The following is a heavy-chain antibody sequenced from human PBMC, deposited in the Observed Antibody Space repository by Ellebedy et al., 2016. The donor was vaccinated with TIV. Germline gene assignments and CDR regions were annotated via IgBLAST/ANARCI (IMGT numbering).Heavy chain of an antibody. Sequence: GGSLRLSCAASGFTFSIFAMSWVRQAPGKGLEWVSTISASGESTYYADSVTGRFTISRDNGKNTLYLQMNSLRAEDTAVYYCAKRDSSGYYYARLFDYWGQGTLVTVSS. D-gene: IGHD3-22*01. CDR3: AKRDSSGYYYARLFDY. CDR2: ISASGEST. CDR1: GFTFSIFA. J-gene: IGHJ4*02. V-gene: IGHV3-23*01.